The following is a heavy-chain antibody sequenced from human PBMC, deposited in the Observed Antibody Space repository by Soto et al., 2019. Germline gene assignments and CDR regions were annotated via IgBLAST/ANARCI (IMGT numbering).Heavy chain of an antibody. CDR3: ASGAFWSGYYPRNYYYYYMDV. CDR1: GGSISSYY. Sequence: SETLSLTCTVSGGSISSYYWSWIRQPPGKGLEWIGYIYYSGSTNYNPSLKSRVTISVDTSKNQFSLKLSSVTATDTAVYYCASGAFWSGYYPRNYYYYYMDVWGKGTTVTVSS. V-gene: IGHV4-59*08. J-gene: IGHJ6*03. D-gene: IGHD3-3*01. CDR2: IYYSGST.